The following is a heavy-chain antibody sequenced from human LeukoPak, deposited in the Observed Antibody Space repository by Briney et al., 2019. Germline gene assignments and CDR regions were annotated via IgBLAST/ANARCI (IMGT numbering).Heavy chain of an antibody. CDR3: ARHIRAGDYVWGSYRSTHPHYFDY. Sequence: SETLSLTCTVSGDSITSSYWSWIRQPAGKGLEYIGRIHTSGDTNYNPSLKSRVTMSLDRSKNIFSLTLNSVTAADTAVYYCARHIRAGDYVWGSYRSTHPHYFDYWGQGTLVTVSS. J-gene: IGHJ4*02. V-gene: IGHV4-4*07. CDR1: GDSITSSY. CDR2: IHTSGDT. D-gene: IGHD3-16*02.